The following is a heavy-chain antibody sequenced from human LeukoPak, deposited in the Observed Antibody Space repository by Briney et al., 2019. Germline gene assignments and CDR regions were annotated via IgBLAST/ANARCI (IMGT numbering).Heavy chain of an antibody. V-gene: IGHV1-18*01. J-gene: IGHJ4*02. CDR2: ISAYNGNT. D-gene: IGHD3-22*01. CDR3: ARDGYYYDSRGPQYLSEDY. Sequence: GASVKVSCKASGYTFTSYGISWVRQAPGQGLEWMGWISAYNGNTNYAQKLQGRVTMTTDTSTSTAYMELRSLRSDDTAVYYCARDGYYYDSRGPQYLSEDYWGQGTLVTVSS. CDR1: GYTFTSYG.